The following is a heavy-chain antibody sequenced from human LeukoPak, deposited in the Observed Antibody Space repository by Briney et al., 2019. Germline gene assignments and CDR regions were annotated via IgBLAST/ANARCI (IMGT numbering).Heavy chain of an antibody. D-gene: IGHD3-10*01. J-gene: IGHJ4*02. CDR3: AKGLPVRGPTRYFDY. CDR2: ISYDGSNK. CDR1: GFTFSSYG. Sequence: GRSLRLSCAASGFTFSSYGMHWVRQAPGKGLEWVAVISYDGSNKYYADSVKGRFTISRDNSKNTLYLQMNSLRAEDTAVYYCAKGLPVRGPTRYFDYWGQGTLVTVSS. V-gene: IGHV3-30*18.